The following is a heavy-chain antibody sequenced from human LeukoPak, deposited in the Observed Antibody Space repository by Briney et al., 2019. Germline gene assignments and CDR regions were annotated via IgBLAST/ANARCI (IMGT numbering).Heavy chain of an antibody. V-gene: IGHV4-4*07. CDR2: IYSNGST. D-gene: IGHD1-14*01. Sequence: PSETLSLTCTVSGGSISSFYWSWIRQPAGKGLEWLGRIYSNGSTNYNPSLRGRVTMSVDTSKNQFSLNLRSLTAADTAVYYCARESLHRADLDYWGQGTLVTVSS. J-gene: IGHJ4*02. CDR3: ARESLHRADLDY. CDR1: GGSISSFY.